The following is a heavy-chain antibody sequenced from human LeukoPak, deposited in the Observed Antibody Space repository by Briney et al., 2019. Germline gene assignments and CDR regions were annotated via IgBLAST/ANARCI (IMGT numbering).Heavy chain of an antibody. CDR3: AGFSSYYGMDV. CDR1: GGSISSYY. V-gene: IGHV4-4*07. J-gene: IGHJ6*02. Sequence: SETLSLTCTVSGGSISSYYWSWIRQPAGKGLEWIGRIYISGSTNYNPSLKSRVTMSVDTSKNQFSLKLSSVTAADTAVYYCAGFSSYYGMDVWGQGTTVTVSS. CDR2: IYISGST. D-gene: IGHD2-2*01.